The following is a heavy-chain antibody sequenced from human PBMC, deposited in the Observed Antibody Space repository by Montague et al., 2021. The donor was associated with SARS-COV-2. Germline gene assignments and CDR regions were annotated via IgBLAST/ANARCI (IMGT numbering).Heavy chain of an antibody. Sequence: SETLSLTCTVSGVAISYGDWSWIRQPPGKGLEWIVTIFENGDTXXXPSVKSRVTVSEDTSQNQFSLRLSSVAAADTALYYCARYYERSWDVWGQGTTVTVSS. CDR2: IFENGDT. CDR3: ARYYERSWDV. D-gene: IGHD3-16*01. J-gene: IGHJ6*02. CDR1: GVAISYGD. V-gene: IGHV4-4*09.